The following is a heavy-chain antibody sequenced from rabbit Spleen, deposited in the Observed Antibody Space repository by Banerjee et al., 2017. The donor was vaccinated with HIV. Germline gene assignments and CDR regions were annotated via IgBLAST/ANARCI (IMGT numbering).Heavy chain of an antibody. V-gene: IGHV1S45*01. Sequence: QEQLEESGGDLVKPGASLTLTCTASGVSFSSSSYMCWVRQAPGKGLEWIACINSATAKPVYATWAKGRFTISRTSSTTVTLRMTSLTAADTATYFCARDLVGVIGWNFYLWGQGTLVTVS. J-gene: IGHJ4*01. CDR3: ARDLVGVIGWNFYL. CDR1: GVSFSSSSY. CDR2: INSATAKP. D-gene: IGHD1-1*01.